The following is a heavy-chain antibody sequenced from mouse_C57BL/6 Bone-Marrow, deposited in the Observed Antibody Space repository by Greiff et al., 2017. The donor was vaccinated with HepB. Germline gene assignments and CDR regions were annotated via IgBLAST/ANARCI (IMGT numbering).Heavy chain of an antibody. D-gene: IGHD1-1*01. J-gene: IGHJ1*03. V-gene: IGHV5-12*01. CDR1: GFTFSDYY. CDR2: ISNGGGST. Sequence: EVMLVESGGGLVQPGGSLKLSCAASGFTFSDYYMYWVRQTPEKRLEWVAYISNGGGSTYYPDTVKGRFTISRDNAKNTLYLQMSRLKSEDTAMYYCARRWDYCSSYDFDVWGTETTVTVSS. CDR3: ARRWDYCSSYDFDV.